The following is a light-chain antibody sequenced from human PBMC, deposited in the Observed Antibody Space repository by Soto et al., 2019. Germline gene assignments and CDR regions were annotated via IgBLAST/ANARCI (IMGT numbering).Light chain of an antibody. Sequence: QSALTEPASVSGSPGQSVTISCPGTSSDFGSYKFVSWYQHHPGTVPKVIIYETSKRPSGVSDRFSGSKSGNTASLTISGLQAEDEADYYCFSFTSTNTHVFGSGTKVPV. J-gene: IGLJ1*01. CDR2: ETS. CDR1: SSDFGSYKF. V-gene: IGLV2-23*01. CDR3: FSFTSTNTHV.